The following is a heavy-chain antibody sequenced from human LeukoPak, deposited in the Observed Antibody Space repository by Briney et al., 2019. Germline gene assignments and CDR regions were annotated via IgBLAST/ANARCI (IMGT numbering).Heavy chain of an antibody. CDR2: IYYSGST. Sequence: SETLSLTCTVSGGSISSGDYYWSWIRQPPGKGLEWIGYIYYSGSTYYNPSLKSRVTISVDTSKNQFSLTLSSVTAADTAVYYCARVSIASSGWGSDYWGQGTLVTVSS. CDR1: GGSISSGDYY. J-gene: IGHJ4*02. D-gene: IGHD6-19*01. V-gene: IGHV4-30-4*01. CDR3: ARVSIASSGWGSDY.